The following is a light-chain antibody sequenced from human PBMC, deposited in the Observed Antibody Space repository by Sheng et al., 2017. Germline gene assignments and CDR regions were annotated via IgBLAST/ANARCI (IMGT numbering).Light chain of an antibody. J-gene: IGKJ1*01. CDR3: QKYNSAPPWT. V-gene: IGKV1-27*01. CDR1: QSISSW. CDR2: AAS. Sequence: DIQMTQSPSTLSASVGDRVTITCRASQSISSWLAWYQQKPGKAPKLLIYAASTLQSGVPSRFSGSGSGTDFTLTISSLQPEDVATYYCQKYNSAPPWTFGQGTKVEIK.